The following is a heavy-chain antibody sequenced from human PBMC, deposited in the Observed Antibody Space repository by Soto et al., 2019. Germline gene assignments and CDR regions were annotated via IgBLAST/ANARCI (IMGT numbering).Heavy chain of an antibody. Sequence: LSLTCAASGFTFSSYAMSWVRQAPGKGLEWVSAISGSGGSTYYADSVKGRCTISRDNSKNTLYLQMNSLRAEDTAVYYCAKITPRYSSSWYYFQHWGQGTRVTVSS. D-gene: IGHD6-13*01. CDR2: ISGSGGST. V-gene: IGHV3-23*01. J-gene: IGHJ1*01. CDR1: GFTFSSYA. CDR3: AKITPRYSSSWYYFQH.